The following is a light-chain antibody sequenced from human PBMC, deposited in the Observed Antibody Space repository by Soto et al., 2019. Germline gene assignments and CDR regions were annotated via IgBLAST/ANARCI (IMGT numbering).Light chain of an antibody. CDR3: QQYGSSPWT. V-gene: IGKV3-20*01. CDR2: GAS. Sequence: DIVMTQSPDSLAVSLGERATLSCRASQSVSSSYLALYQQKPGQAPRLLIYGASSRATGIPDRFSGSGSGTDFTLTISRLEPEDFAVYYCQQYGSSPWTFGQGAKVDIK. CDR1: QSVSSSY. J-gene: IGKJ1*01.